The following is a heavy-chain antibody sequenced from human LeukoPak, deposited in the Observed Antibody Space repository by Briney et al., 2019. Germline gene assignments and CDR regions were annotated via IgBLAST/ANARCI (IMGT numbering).Heavy chain of an antibody. J-gene: IGHJ6*03. V-gene: IGHV1-69*05. Sequence: ASVKVSFKASGGTFSSYAISWVRQAPGQGLEWMGGIIPIFGTANYAQKFQGRVTITTDESTSTAYMELSSLRSEDTAVYYCARGVRFLGENYMDVWGKGTTVTVSS. D-gene: IGHD3-3*01. CDR1: GGTFSSYA. CDR2: IIPIFGTA. CDR3: ARGVRFLGENYMDV.